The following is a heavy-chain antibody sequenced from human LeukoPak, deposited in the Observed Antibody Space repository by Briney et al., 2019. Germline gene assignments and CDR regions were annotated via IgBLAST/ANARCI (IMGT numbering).Heavy chain of an antibody. CDR3: ARGSITMVRGADY. CDR1: GGTFSSYG. J-gene: IGHJ4*02. D-gene: IGHD3-10*01. V-gene: IGHV1-18*01. CDR2: ISAYSGNT. Sequence: ASVKVSCKASGGTFSSYGISWVRQAPGKGLEWMGWISAYSGNTNYAQKLQGRVTMTTDTSTSTAYMELRSLRSDDTAVYYCARGSITMVRGADYWGQGTLVTVSS.